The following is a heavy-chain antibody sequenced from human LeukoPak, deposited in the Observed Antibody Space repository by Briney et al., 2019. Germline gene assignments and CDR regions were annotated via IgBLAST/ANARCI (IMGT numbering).Heavy chain of an antibody. CDR1: GFTFSGYS. Sequence: GGSLRLSCAASGFTFSGYSMNWVRQAPGKGLEWVSYISSSSSTIYYADSVKGRFTISRDNAKNSLYLQMNSLRAEDTAVYYCARIGITGTPGGNYWGPGTLVTVSS. V-gene: IGHV3-48*01. CDR2: ISSSSSTI. CDR3: ARIGITGTPGGNY. D-gene: IGHD1-7*01. J-gene: IGHJ4*02.